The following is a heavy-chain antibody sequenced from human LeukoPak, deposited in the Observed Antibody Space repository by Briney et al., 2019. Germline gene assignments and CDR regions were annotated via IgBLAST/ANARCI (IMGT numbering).Heavy chain of an antibody. CDR2: ISAYNGNT. CDR3: ARVAEGIAVAGAYYFDY. D-gene: IGHD6-19*01. J-gene: IGHJ4*02. Sequence: ASVKVSCKDSGYTFTSYGISWVRQAPGQGLEWMGWISAYNGNTNYAQKLQGRVTMTTDTFTSTAYMELRSLRSDDTAVYYCARVAEGIAVAGAYYFDYWGQGTLVTVSS. CDR1: GYTFTSYG. V-gene: IGHV1-18*01.